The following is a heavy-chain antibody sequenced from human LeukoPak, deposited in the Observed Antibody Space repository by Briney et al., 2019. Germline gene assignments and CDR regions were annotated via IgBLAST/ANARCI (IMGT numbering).Heavy chain of an antibody. Sequence: SQTLSLTCAISGDSVSSNSSAWNWIRQSPSSGLEWLGRTYYRSKWYNDYAVSVKSRITINPDTSKNQFSLQLNSVTPEDTAVYYCVRRQVYSSSYAFDIWGQGTMVTVSS. CDR3: VRRQVYSSSYAFDI. D-gene: IGHD6-6*01. J-gene: IGHJ3*02. CDR2: TYYRSKWYN. V-gene: IGHV6-1*01. CDR1: GDSVSSNSSA.